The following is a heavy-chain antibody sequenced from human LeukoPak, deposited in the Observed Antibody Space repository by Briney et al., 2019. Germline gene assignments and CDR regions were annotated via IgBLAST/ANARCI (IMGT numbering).Heavy chain of an antibody. V-gene: IGHV3-66*01. J-gene: IGHJ6*02. D-gene: IGHD3-9*01. Sequence: GGSLRLSCAASGFTVSSNYMSWVRQAPGKGLEWVSVIYSGGSTYYADSVKGRFTISRDNSKNTLYLQMNSLRAEDTAVYYCAKGRAFQYFDWLPRPDYYYYGMDVWGQGTTVTVSS. CDR1: GFTVSSNY. CDR2: IYSGGST. CDR3: AKGRAFQYFDWLPRPDYYYYGMDV.